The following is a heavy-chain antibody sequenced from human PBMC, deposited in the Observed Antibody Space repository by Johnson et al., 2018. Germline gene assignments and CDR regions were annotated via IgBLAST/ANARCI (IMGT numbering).Heavy chain of an antibody. D-gene: IGHD3-22*01. J-gene: IGHJ6*02. CDR1: GFTFSNYD. CDR3: ARDSSYYYDSSGYYLDYGMDV. V-gene: IGHV3-30*03. CDR2: ISYDGSNK. Sequence: VQLLESGGGVVQPGRSLRLSCAASGFTFSNYDMHWVRQAPGKGLEWVAVISYDGSNKYYADSVKGRFTISRDNAKNSLYLQMNSLRAEDTAVYYCARDSSYYYDSSGYYLDYGMDVWGQGTTVTVSS.